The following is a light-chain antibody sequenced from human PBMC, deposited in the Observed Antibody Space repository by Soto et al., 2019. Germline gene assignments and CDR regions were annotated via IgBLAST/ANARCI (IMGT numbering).Light chain of an antibody. CDR1: SSNIGTGYD. Sequence: QSVLTQPPSVSGAPGQRVTISCTGSSSNIGTGYDVHWYQQLPGTAPKLLIYGNINRPSGVPDRFSGSKSDTSASLAITGLQAEDEADYYCQSYDSSLSGSRVFGGGTKVTVL. CDR2: GNI. J-gene: IGLJ2*01. V-gene: IGLV1-40*01. CDR3: QSYDSSLSGSRV.